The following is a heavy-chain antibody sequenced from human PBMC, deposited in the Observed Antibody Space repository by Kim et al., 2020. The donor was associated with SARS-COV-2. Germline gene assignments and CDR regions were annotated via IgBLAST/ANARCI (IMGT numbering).Heavy chain of an antibody. V-gene: IGHV3-30*02. CDR3: AKESMLATIRHSFDI. J-gene: IGHJ3*02. Sequence: DSVEGRYITSRDNTKKTLYLQMNSLRAEDTAVYYCAKESMLATIRHSFDIWGQGTMVTLSS. D-gene: IGHD5-12*01.